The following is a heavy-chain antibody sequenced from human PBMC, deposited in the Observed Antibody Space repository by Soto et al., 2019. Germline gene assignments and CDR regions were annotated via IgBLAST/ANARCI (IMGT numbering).Heavy chain of an antibody. CDR3: ARDRVVVVVAATFDYYYYGMDV. CDR1: GFTFSSYE. CDR2: ISSSGSTI. V-gene: IGHV3-48*03. D-gene: IGHD2-15*01. J-gene: IGHJ6*02. Sequence: PGGSLRLSCAASGFTFSSYEMNWVRQAPGKGLEWVSYISSSGSTIYYADSVKGRFTISRDNAKNSLYPQMNSLRAEDTAVYYCARDRVVVVVAATFDYYYYGMDVWGQGTTVTVSS.